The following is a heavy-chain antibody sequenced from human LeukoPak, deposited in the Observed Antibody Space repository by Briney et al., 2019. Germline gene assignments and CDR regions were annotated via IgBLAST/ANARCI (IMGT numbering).Heavy chain of an antibody. CDR3: ARVSDDSGWNFDY. CDR2: INAGNGNR. Sequence: ASVKVSCKASGYTFTSYAIHWVRQAPGQRLEWMGWINAGNGNRKYSQKFQDRVTITREPSATTAYMELNSLTSEDTAVYYCARVSDDSGWNFDYRGQGTLVTVSS. J-gene: IGHJ4*02. V-gene: IGHV1-3*01. D-gene: IGHD6-19*01. CDR1: GYTFTSYA.